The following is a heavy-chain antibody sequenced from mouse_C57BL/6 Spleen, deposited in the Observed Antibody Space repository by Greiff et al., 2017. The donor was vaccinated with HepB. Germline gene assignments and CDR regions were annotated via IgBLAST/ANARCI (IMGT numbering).Heavy chain of an antibody. CDR3: ARPSSYYGSSYGCDY. V-gene: IGHV5-6*02. D-gene: IGHD1-1*01. Sequence: EVKLVESGGDLVKPGGSLKLSCAASGFTFSSYGMSWVRQTPDKRLEWVATISSGGSYTYYPDSVKGRFTISSDNAKHTLYLQMSSLKSEDTAMYYCARPSSYYGSSYGCDYWGQGTTLTVSS. J-gene: IGHJ2*01. CDR2: ISSGGSYT. CDR1: GFTFSSYG.